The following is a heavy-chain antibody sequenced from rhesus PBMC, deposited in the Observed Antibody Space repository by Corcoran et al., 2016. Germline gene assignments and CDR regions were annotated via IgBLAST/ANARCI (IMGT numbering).Heavy chain of an antibody. D-gene: IGHD3-34*01. CDR1: VGSISSRNW. V-gene: IGHV4S12*01. CDR2: IYSNRERT. J-gene: IGHJ4*01. CDR3: ARDPSWGYFDY. Sequence: QVQLQESGPGLVKPSTTLSLTCAVSVGSISSRNWWSWIRQHQGKWLEWIGGIYSNRERTNYNPSLKSRVTISKETSKNQFSLKLGAVTAADTAVYYCARDPSWGYFDYWGQGVLVTVSS.